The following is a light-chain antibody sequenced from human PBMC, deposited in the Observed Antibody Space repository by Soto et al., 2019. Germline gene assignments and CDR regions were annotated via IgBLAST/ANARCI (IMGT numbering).Light chain of an antibody. J-gene: IGKJ4*01. Sequence: EIVLTQSPGTLSLSPGERATLSCRASQSFSSSYLAWYQQKPGQSPRLLIYDVSSRAPGISDRFSGSGSGTDFTLTISRLEPEDFAVYYCQQYDSSSLTFGGGTKVDI. V-gene: IGKV3-20*01. CDR3: QQYDSSSLT. CDR2: DVS. CDR1: QSFSSSY.